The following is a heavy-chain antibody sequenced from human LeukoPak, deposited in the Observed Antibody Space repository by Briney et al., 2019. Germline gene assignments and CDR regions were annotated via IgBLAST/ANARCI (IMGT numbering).Heavy chain of an antibody. J-gene: IGHJ4*02. CDR1: GNYW. Sequence: PGGSLRLSCAASGNYWMHWVRQASGKGLVWVSHINGDGSWTSYADSVKGRFTISRDNAKNTLYLQMNSLRAEDTAEYYCANVPSYWGQGTLVTVSS. D-gene: IGHD3-16*01. CDR3: ANVPSY. CDR2: INGDGSWT. V-gene: IGHV3-74*01.